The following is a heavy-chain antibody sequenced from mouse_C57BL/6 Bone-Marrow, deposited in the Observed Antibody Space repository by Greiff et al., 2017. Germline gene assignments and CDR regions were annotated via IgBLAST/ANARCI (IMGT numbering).Heavy chain of an antibody. CDR1: GYSITSGYY. CDR2: ISYAGSN. CDR3: AREGTGTDYYAMDY. J-gene: IGHJ4*01. V-gene: IGHV3-6*01. Sequence: EVKLEESGPGLVKPSQSLSLTCSVTGYSITSGYYWNWIRQFPGNKLEWMGYISYAGSNNYNPSLKNRISITRDTSKNQFFLKLNSVTTEDTATYYCAREGTGTDYYAMDYWGQGTSVTVSS. D-gene: IGHD4-1*01.